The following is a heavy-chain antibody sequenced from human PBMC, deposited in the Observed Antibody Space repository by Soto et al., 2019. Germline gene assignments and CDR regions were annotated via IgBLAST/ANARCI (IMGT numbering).Heavy chain of an antibody. J-gene: IGHJ3*02. D-gene: IGHD2-15*01. CDR3: ARTPSPLDAFDI. CDR1: GYSFTSYW. Sequence: LGESLKISCKGSGYSFTSYWIGWVRQMPGKRLEWLGSISPYDSDTRYSPSFQGRVTISADKSTTTAYLQWRSLEASDTAMYYCARTPSPLDAFDIWGQGTLVT. CDR2: ISPYDSDT. V-gene: IGHV5-51*01.